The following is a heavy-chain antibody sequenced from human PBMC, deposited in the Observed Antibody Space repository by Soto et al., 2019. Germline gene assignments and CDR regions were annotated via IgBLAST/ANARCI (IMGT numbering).Heavy chain of an antibody. CDR1: GGTFSSYA. CDR2: IIPIFGTA. Sequence: QVQLVQSGAEVKKPGSSVKVSCKASGGTFSSYAISWVRQAPGQGLEWMGGIIPIFGTANYAQKFQGRVTITEDESTSTAYMELSSLKSEDTAVYYFATDIEGATIDGGVEDYWGKGTLVTVSS. J-gene: IGHJ4*02. V-gene: IGHV1-69*01. D-gene: IGHD1-26*01. CDR3: ATDIEGATIDGGVEDY.